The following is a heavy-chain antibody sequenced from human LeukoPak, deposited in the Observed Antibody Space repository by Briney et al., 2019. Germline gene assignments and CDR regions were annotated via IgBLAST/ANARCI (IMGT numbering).Heavy chain of an antibody. V-gene: IGHV3-66*02. Sequence: SAGYLSLYCAASTFTVSSMYMSWNRQAPGLGREWVLVIYSGGTRYYANSVKGRFTISRDTSKNTVYVQMNSLRVENTAIYYCAKAGWYGGWHCWGQGTLVTVSS. J-gene: IGHJ1*01. CDR2: IYSGGTR. CDR3: AKAGWYGGWHC. D-gene: IGHD3-10*01. CDR1: TFTVSSMY.